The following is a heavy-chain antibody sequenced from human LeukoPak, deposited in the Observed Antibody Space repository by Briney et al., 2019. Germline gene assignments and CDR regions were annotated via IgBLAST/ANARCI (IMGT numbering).Heavy chain of an antibody. Sequence: SETLSLTCAVYGGSSSGYYWRWIRQPPGKGPEWIGETNHSGSTNYNPSLKSRVTISVDTSKNQFSLKLSSATAADTAVYYCARGTEYYGSGSYYNGDYWGQGTLVTVSS. CDR2: TNHSGST. J-gene: IGHJ4*02. D-gene: IGHD3-10*01. V-gene: IGHV4-34*01. CDR3: ARGTEYYGSGSYYNGDY. CDR1: GGSSSGYY.